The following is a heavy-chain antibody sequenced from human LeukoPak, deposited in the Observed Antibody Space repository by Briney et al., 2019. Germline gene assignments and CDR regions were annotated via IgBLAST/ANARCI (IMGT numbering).Heavy chain of an antibody. V-gene: IGHV3-48*04. CDR1: GFTFSSFS. CDR3: ARDKIKGY. Sequence: GGSLRLSCAASGFTFSSFSMNWVRQAPGKGLDWVSYISGGSSTIYYADSVKGRFTISRDNAKNSLYLQMNSLRAEDTAVYYCARDKIKGYWGQGTLVTVSS. J-gene: IGHJ4*02. CDR2: ISGGSSTI.